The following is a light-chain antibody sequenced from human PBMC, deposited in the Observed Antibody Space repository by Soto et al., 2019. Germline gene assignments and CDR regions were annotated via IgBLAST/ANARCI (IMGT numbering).Light chain of an antibody. CDR2: KAS. V-gene: IGKV1-5*03. CDR3: QQHNSFSIT. CDR1: QSIDTW. Sequence: DIQMTQSPSILAASVGDRVTISCRASQSIDTWLAWHQQKPGKAPKLLISKASNLENGVPSRFSGSGSATEFTLTISSLQPDDFATYYCQQHNSFSITFGQGTRLEIK. J-gene: IGKJ5*01.